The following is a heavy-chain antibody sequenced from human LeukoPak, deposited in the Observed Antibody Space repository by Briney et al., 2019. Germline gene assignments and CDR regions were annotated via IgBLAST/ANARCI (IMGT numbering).Heavy chain of an antibody. CDR2: IYSGGST. J-gene: IGHJ6*03. V-gene: IGHV3-66*02. CDR3: ATGRVRGVINDYYYYMDV. Sequence: PGGSLRLSCAASGFTVSSNYMSWVRRAPGKGLEWVSVIYSGGSTYYADSVKGRFTISRDNSKNTLYLQMNSLRAEDTAVYYCATGRVRGVINDYYYYMDVWGKGTTVTVSS. CDR1: GFTVSSNY. D-gene: IGHD3-10*01.